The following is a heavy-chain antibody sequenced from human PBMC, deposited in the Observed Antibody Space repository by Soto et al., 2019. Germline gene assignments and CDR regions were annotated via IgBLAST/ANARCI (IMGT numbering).Heavy chain of an antibody. V-gene: IGHV1-2*04. CDR3: ARAGLIVATGYYYMDV. CDR2: INPNSGGT. Sequence: ASVKVSCKASGYTFTGYYMHWVRQAPGQGLEWMGWINPNSGGTNYAQKFQGWVTMTRDTSISTAYMELSRLRSDDTAVYYCARAGLIVATGYYYMDVWGKGTTVTAP. CDR1: GYTFTGYY. J-gene: IGHJ6*03. D-gene: IGHD5-12*01.